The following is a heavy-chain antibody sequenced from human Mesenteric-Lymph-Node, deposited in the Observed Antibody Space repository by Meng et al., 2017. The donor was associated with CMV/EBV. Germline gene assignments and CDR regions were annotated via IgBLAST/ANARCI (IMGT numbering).Heavy chain of an antibody. V-gene: IGHV1-2*02. J-gene: IGHJ4*02. CDR1: GYTFTGYS. CDR3: ARGYCSSNSCRNRPIDY. Sequence: ASVKVSCKASGYTFTGYSMHWVRQAPGQGLEWMGWINPKRGGANYAQKFQGRVNMTRDTSIGTAYMELSGLRSDDTAVYYCARGYCSSNSCRNRPIDYWGQGTLVTVSS. D-gene: IGHD2-2*01. CDR2: INPKRGGA.